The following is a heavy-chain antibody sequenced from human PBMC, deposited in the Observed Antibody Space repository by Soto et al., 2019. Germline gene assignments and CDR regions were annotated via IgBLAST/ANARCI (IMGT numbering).Heavy chain of an antibody. D-gene: IGHD6-13*01. CDR1: GGSIRRYH. CDR3: ASHSSHWPFFDF. CDR2: IYYTGLS. Sequence: PSETLSLTCTVPGGSIRRYHCRSFRQPPGKGLEWIGYIYYTGLSNSNPSLNSRVTMSVDTSKNQFSLKLSSVTAADTAVYYCASHSSHWPFFDFWGQGTLVTVS. V-gene: IGHV4-59*01. J-gene: IGHJ4*02.